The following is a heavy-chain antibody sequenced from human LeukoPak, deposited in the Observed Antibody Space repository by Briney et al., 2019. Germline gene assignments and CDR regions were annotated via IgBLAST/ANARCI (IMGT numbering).Heavy chain of an antibody. CDR1: GFTFINYI. CDR3: AKAIVGSSYRYYDY. D-gene: IGHD2-2*01. V-gene: IGHV3-23*01. Sequence: GGSLRLSCAASGFTFINYIMTWVRQAPGKGLEWVSAISGSGGTTVYSASVKGRFTVSRDNSRNTLYLQMNSLRAEDTAVYYCAKAIVGSSYRYYDYWGQGSLVTVSS. J-gene: IGHJ4*02. CDR2: ISGSGGTT.